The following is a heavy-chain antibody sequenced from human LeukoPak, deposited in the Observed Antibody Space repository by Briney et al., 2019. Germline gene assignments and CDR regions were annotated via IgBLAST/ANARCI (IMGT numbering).Heavy chain of an antibody. Sequence: SVKVSCKASGFTFHTSAMQWVRPARGQRLEWIGWIVLGSGNTVYSHKFHDRVIITRDMSTSTVYMELDSLGSEDTAVYYCAAQRGASLHDFWSTRLFDPWGQGTLVTVSS. CDR1: GFTFHTSA. V-gene: IGHV1-58*02. D-gene: IGHD3-3*01. CDR3: AAQRGASLHDFWSTRLFDP. CDR2: IVLGSGNT. J-gene: IGHJ5*02.